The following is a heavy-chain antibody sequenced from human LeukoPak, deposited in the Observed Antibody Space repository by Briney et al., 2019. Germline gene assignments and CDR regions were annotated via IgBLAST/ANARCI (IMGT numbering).Heavy chain of an antibody. CDR1: GGSISSSSYY. D-gene: IGHD3-22*01. V-gene: IGHV4-39*01. J-gene: IGHJ4*02. CDR2: IYYSGST. Sequence: SETLSLTCTVSGGSISSSSYYWGWIRQPPGKGLEWIGSIYYSGSTYYNPSLKSRVTISVDTSKNQFSLKLSSVTAADTAVYYCARARYYYDSSGYFRYFDYWDQGTLVTVSS. CDR3: ARARYYYDSSGYFRYFDY.